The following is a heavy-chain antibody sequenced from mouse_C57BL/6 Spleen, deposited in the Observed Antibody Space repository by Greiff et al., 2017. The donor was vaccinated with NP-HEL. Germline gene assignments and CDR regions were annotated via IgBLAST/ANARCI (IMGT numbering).Heavy chain of an antibody. CDR3: ARELYGSGYY. Sequence: EVKLVESGPGLVKPSQSLSLSCSVTGYSFTSGYFWYWIRQFPGTILEWLGYISYAGSNNYNPTLKNRISITRDTSKNQFFLKLNSVTTEDTATYYCARELYGSGYYWGQGTTLTVSS. D-gene: IGHD1-1*01. J-gene: IGHJ2*01. CDR1: GYSFTSGYF. V-gene: IGHV3-6*01. CDR2: ISYAGSN.